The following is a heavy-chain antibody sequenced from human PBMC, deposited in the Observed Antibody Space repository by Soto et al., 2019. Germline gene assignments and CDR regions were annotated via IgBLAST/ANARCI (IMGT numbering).Heavy chain of an antibody. D-gene: IGHD3-10*01. CDR3: ASTPMVRGVNPVYAFDI. CDR1: GGSISSYY. V-gene: IGHV4-59*01. CDR2: IYYSGST. Sequence: SETLSLTCTVSGGSISSYYWSWIRQPPGKGLEWIGYIYYSGSTNYNPSLKSRVTISVDTSKNQFSLKLSPVTAADTAVYYCASTPMVRGVNPVYAFDIWGQGTMVTVSS. J-gene: IGHJ3*02.